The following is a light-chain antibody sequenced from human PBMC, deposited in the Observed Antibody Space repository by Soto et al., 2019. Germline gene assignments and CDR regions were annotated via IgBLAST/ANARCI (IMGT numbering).Light chain of an antibody. CDR1: QSITSY. V-gene: IGKV1-39*01. CDR3: QQTFSTWWT. J-gene: IGKJ1*01. Sequence: DIQMTQSPPSLSASVGDRVTITCRASQSITSYLNWYQHKPGKAPKLLIYAASSLQSGVPSRFSGSGSGTDFTLTISSLQPEDFATYYCQQTFSTWWTFGQGTKVEIK. CDR2: AAS.